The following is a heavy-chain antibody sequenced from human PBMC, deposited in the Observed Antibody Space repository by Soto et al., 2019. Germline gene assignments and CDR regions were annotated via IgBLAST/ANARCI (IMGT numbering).Heavy chain of an antibody. CDR1: GFTFSDYA. D-gene: IGHD6-19*01. Sequence: VQLVESGGGVVQPGRSLRLSCAASGFTFSDYAMHWVRQAPGKGLEWVAVVSHDGRNTHYADSVKGRFTISRDSSKKKGSRELNSLRAEGTAVYYCAKGGRQWLVTSYFNYWGQGALVTVSS. CDR3: AKGGRQWLVTSYFNY. CDR2: VSHDGRNT. V-gene: IGHV3-30*18. J-gene: IGHJ4*02.